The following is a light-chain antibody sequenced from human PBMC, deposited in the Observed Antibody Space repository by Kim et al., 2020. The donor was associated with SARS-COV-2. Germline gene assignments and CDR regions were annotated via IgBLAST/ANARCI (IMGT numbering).Light chain of an antibody. Sequence: ENVLTQSPATLSLSPGERATLSCRASQSITSSLAWYQQKPGQPPRLLIYDASNRATGIPARFSGSGSGTDFTLTISSLEPEDFAVYYCQQRSNWPYTFGQGTKLEI. CDR2: DAS. CDR1: QSITSS. V-gene: IGKV3-11*01. J-gene: IGKJ2*01. CDR3: QQRSNWPYT.